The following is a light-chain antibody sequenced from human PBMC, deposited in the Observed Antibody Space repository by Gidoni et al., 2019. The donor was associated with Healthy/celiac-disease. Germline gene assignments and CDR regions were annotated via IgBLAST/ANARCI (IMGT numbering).Light chain of an antibody. J-gene: IGKJ4*01. Sequence: DIQMTQSPSSLSASVGGRVTITCQASQDISNYLNWYQQKPGKAPKLLIYDASNLETGVPSRFSGSGSGTDFTFTISSLQPEDIATYYCQHFSFGGGTKVEIK. CDR1: QDISNY. CDR2: DAS. CDR3: QHFS. V-gene: IGKV1-33*01.